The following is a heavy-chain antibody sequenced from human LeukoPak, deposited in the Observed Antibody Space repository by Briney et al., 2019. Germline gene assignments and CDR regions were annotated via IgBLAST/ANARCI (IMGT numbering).Heavy chain of an antibody. V-gene: IGHV4-34*01. CDR1: GGSFSGYY. CDR2: INHSGST. CDR3: ASGITMVRGVRHYFHY. D-gene: IGHD3-10*01. Sequence: PSETLSLTCAVYGGSFSGYYWSWIRQPPGKGLEWIGEINHSGSTNYNPSLKSRVTISVDTSKNQFSLKLSSVTAADTAVYYCASGITMVRGVRHYFHYWGLGTLVTVSS. J-gene: IGHJ4*02.